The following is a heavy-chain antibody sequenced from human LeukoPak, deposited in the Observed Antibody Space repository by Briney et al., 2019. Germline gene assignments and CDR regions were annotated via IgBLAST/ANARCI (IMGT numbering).Heavy chain of an antibody. V-gene: IGHV3-23*01. CDR3: AKSVGYYDSSGYYVLYYFDY. CDR1: GFTFSSYA. Sequence: GGSLRLSCAASGFTFSSYAMSWVRQAPGKGLEWVSAISGSGGSTYYADSVKGRFTISRDNSKDTLYLQMNSLRAEDTAVYYCAKSVGYYDSSGYYVLYYFDYWGQGTLVTVSS. J-gene: IGHJ4*02. D-gene: IGHD3-22*01. CDR2: ISGSGGST.